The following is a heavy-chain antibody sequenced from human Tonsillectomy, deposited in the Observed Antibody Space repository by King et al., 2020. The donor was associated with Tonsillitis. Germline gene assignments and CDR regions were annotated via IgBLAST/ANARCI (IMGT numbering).Heavy chain of an antibody. CDR3: GRGHTVTTFYGMDV. CDR1: GFTFSSYA. Sequence: VQLVESGGGVVQPGRSLRLSCAASGFTFSSYAMHWVRPAPGKGLEWVADISYDGRNKLYAESVKGRFTISRDNSKNTLHLQMSSLRAEDTAVYYCGRGHTVTTFYGMDVWGQGTTVTVSS. D-gene: IGHD4-17*01. J-gene: IGHJ6*02. V-gene: IGHV3-30*04. CDR2: ISYDGRNK.